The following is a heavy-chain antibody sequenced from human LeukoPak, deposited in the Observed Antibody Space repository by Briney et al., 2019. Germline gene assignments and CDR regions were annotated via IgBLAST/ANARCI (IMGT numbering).Heavy chain of an antibody. V-gene: IGHV3-48*03. D-gene: IGHD3-10*02. CDR1: GFTFSSYE. Sequence: HAGGSLRLSCAASGFTFSSYEMNWVRQAPGKGLEWVSYISSSSSTIYYADAVKGRFTISRDNARNLLYLQMNSLRAEDTAVYYCAELGLTMIGGVGRKGTTVTISS. J-gene: IGHJ6*04. CDR3: AELGLTMIGGV. CDR2: ISSSSSTI.